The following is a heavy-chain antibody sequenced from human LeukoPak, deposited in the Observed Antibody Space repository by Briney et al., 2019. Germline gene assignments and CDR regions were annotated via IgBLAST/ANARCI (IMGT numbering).Heavy chain of an antibody. CDR2: INPNSGGT. CDR1: GGAFSSYA. CDR3: ARVDGLYSSGWSIFDY. J-gene: IGHJ4*02. Sequence: ASVKVSCKISGGAFSSYAFSWVRQAPGQGLEWMGWINPNSGGTNYAQKFQGRVTMTRDTSISTAYMELSRLRSDDTAVYYCARVDGLYSSGWSIFDYWGQGTLVTVSS. D-gene: IGHD6-19*01. V-gene: IGHV1-2*02.